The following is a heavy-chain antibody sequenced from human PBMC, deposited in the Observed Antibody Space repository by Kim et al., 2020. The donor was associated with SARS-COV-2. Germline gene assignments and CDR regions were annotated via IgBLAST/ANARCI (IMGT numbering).Heavy chain of an antibody. V-gene: IGHV5-51*01. D-gene: IGHD7-27*01. CDR1: GYSFTSYW. Sequence: GESLKISCKGSGYSFTSYWIGWVRQMPGKGLEWMGIIYPGDSDTRYSPSFQGQVTISADKSISTAYLQWSSLKASDTAMYYCARPTGDRAEGGDAFDIWGQGTMVTVSS. CDR2: IYPGDSDT. J-gene: IGHJ3*02. CDR3: ARPTGDRAEGGDAFDI.